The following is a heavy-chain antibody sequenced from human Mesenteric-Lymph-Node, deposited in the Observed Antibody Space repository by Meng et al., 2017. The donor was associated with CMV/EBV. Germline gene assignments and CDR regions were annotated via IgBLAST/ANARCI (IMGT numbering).Heavy chain of an antibody. D-gene: IGHD4-23*01. J-gene: IGHJ4*02. CDR3: ARHQRWLKSEGGFNY. CDR1: GGSFSGYY. Sequence: QVHLPQWCPGLLKPSDTLPLTCVVYGGSFSGYYWSWIRQPPGKGLEWIGEINHSGSTNYNPSLKGRVTISVDTSKNQFSLKLSSVTAADTAVYYCARHQRWLKSEGGFNYWGQGTLVTVSS. V-gene: IGHV4-34*01. CDR2: INHSGST.